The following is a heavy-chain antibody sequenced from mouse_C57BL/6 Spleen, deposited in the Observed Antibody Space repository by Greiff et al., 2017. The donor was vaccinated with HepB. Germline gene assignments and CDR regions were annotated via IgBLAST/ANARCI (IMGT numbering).Heavy chain of an antibody. CDR3: AREGLLDWFAY. V-gene: IGHV3-6*01. CDR1: GYSITSGYY. D-gene: IGHD3-1*01. J-gene: IGHJ3*01. CDR2: ISYDGSN. Sequence: EVKLMESGPGLVKPSQSLSLTCSVTGYSITSGYYWNWIRQFPGNKLEWMGYISYDGSNNYNPSLKNRISITRDTSKNQFFLKLNSVTTEDTATYYCAREGLLDWFAYWGQGTLVTVSA.